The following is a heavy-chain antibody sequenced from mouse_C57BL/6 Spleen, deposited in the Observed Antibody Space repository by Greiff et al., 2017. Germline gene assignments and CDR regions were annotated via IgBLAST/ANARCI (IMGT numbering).Heavy chain of an antibody. Sequence: QVQLQQPGAELVRPGSSVKLSCKASGYTFTSYWMHWVKQRPIQGLEWIGNIDPSDSETHYNQKFKDKATLTVDKSSSTAYMQLSSLTSEDSAVYYCAKKSNYGAMDYWGQGTSVTVSS. D-gene: IGHD2-5*01. V-gene: IGHV1-52*01. CDR3: AKKSNYGAMDY. J-gene: IGHJ4*01. CDR1: GYTFTSYW. CDR2: IDPSDSET.